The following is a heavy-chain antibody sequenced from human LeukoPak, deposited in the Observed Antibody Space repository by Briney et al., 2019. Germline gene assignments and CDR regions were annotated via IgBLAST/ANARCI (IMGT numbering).Heavy chain of an antibody. J-gene: IGHJ4*02. CDR1: GFTFSSYS. Sequence: PGGSLRLSCAASGFTFSSYSMNWVRQAPGKGLEWVSYISSSSSTIYYADSVKGRFTISRDNAKNSLYLQMNSLRAEDTAVYHCEGGGYYRDFDYWGQGTLVTVSS. D-gene: IGHD3-10*01. CDR3: EGGGYYRDFDY. V-gene: IGHV3-48*01. CDR2: ISSSSSTI.